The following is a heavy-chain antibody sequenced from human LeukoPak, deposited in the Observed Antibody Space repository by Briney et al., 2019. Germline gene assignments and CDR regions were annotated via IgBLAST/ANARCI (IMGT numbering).Heavy chain of an antibody. CDR3: ARDPKYSSSSGWFDP. CDR2: IIPIFGIA. J-gene: IGHJ5*02. V-gene: IGHV1-69*05. CDR1: GCTFSSYV. D-gene: IGHD6-6*01. Sequence: SVKVSCKSSGCTFSSYVISWVRQAPGQGLEWMGGIIPIFGIANYAQKFQGRVTITTDESTSTAYMELSSLRSEDTAAYYCARDPKYSSSSGWFDPWGQGTLVTVSS.